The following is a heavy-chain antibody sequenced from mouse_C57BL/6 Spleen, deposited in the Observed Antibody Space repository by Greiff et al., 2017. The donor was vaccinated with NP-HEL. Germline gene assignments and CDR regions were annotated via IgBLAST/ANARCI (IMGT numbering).Heavy chain of an antibody. V-gene: IGHV1-55*01. CDR1: GYSFTSYC. Sequence: QVQLQQPGPELVQPSASVKMSCTASGYSFTSYCITWVQQRPGQGLEWLGDIYPGGGSTNYNEKFKSKATLTVDTSSSTAYMQLSSLTSEDSAVYYCARFYSNYLRYFDYWGQGTTLTVSA. D-gene: IGHD2-5*01. CDR3: ARFYSNYLRYFDY. J-gene: IGHJ2*01. CDR2: IYPGGGST.